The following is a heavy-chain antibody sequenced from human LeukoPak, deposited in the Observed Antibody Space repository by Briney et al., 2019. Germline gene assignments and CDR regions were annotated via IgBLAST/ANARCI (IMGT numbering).Heavy chain of an antibody. D-gene: IGHD2-2*02. V-gene: IGHV3-23*01. J-gene: IGHJ4*02. Sequence: GGSLRLSCAASGFTFSSYAMSWIRQAPGKGLEWVSAISGSGGSTYYADSVKGRFTISRDNSKNTLYLQMNSLRAEDTAVYYCAKGYCSSTSCYTDYWGQGTLVTVSS. CDR3: AKGYCSSTSCYTDY. CDR1: GFTFSSYA. CDR2: ISGSGGST.